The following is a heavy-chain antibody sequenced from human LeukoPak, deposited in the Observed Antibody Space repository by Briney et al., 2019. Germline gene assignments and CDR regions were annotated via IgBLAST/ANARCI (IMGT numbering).Heavy chain of an antibody. V-gene: IGHV4-34*01. CDR3: ASPYYYDSSGYQDAFDI. D-gene: IGHD3-22*01. CDR1: GGSFSGYY. CDR2: IYYSGST. Sequence: SETLSLTCAVYGGSFSGYYWSWIRQPPGKGLEWIGSIYYSGSTYYDPSLKSRVTISVDTSKNQFSLKLSSVTAADTAVYYCASPYYYDSSGYQDAFDIWGQGTMVTVSS. J-gene: IGHJ3*02.